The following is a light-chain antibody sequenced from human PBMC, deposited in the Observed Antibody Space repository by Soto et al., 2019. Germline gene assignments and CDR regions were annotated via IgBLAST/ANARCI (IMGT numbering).Light chain of an antibody. CDR2: GAS. CDR3: QQDNNWPRT. Sequence: VMTQSEAPLSVSPGERATLSCRARQSTHPTLAWSQQKPGQPPRLLIYGASTRVTGIPTRFSGRGSGTEFTLTISSLESEGFAVEYCQQDNNWPRTCGQGTKVEVK. J-gene: IGKJ1*01. CDR1: QSTHPT. V-gene: IGKV3-15*01.